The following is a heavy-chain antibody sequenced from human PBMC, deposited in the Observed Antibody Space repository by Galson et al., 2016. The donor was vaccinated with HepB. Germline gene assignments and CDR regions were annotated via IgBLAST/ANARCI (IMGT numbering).Heavy chain of an antibody. CDR2: ISSSSFI. J-gene: IGHJ6*02. CDR3: ARDEQGLAVGTITPHYGLDV. V-gene: IGHV3-21*01. CDR1: GFTFSSYS. Sequence: SLRLSCAASGFTFSSYSMNWVRQAPGKGLEWVSSISSSSFIHYADSVQGRLTISRDNAENSLYLQMNSLRAEDTAVYYCARDEQGLAVGTITPHYGLDVWGQGTTVTVSS. D-gene: IGHD6-13*01.